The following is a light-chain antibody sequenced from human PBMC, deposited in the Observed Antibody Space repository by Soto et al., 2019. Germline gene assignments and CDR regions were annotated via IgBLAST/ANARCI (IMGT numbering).Light chain of an antibody. Sequence: QSALTQPASVSGSPGQSITISCTGTSSEVGGYNYVSWYQQHPGKAPKLMIYDVSNRPSGVSNRFSGSKPGNTASLTTSGLQAEDEADYYCSSYTSSSTIYVFGTGTKVTVL. CDR2: DVS. V-gene: IGLV2-14*01. CDR3: SSYTSSSTIYV. J-gene: IGLJ1*01. CDR1: SSEVGGYNY.